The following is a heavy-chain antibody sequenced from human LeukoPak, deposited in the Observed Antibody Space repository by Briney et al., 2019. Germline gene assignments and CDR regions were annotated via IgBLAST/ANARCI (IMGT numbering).Heavy chain of an antibody. CDR1: EFTFSTYW. V-gene: IGHV3-74*01. D-gene: IGHD5-24*01. CDR3: AREPRRDGFSYYDSFDI. CDR2: INSDGSST. Sequence: GRSLRLSCAASEFTFSTYWMHWVRQAPGKGLVWVSRINSDGSSTSYADSVKGRFTISRDNAKNTLYLQMNSLRAEDTAVYYCAREPRRDGFSYYDSFDIWGQGTMVTVSS. J-gene: IGHJ3*02.